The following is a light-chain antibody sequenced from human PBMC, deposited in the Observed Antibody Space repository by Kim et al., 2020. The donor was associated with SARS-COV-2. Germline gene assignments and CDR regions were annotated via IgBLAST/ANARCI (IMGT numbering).Light chain of an antibody. J-gene: IGLJ1*01. V-gene: IGLV2-23*02. CDR3: CSYAGNSTYV. Sequence: GQSITISCTGTSSDVGSYNLVSWYQQHPGKAPKLIIYEVSKRPSGVSNRFSGSKSGNTASLTISGLQAEDEADYYCCSYAGNSTYVFGTGTKVTVL. CDR2: EVS. CDR1: SSDVGSYNL.